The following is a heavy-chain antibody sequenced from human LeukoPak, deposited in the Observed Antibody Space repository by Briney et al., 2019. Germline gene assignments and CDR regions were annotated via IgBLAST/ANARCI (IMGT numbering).Heavy chain of an antibody. D-gene: IGHD6-6*01. CDR2: ISSSSSYV. J-gene: IGHJ4*02. CDR1: GFTFSSYS. Sequence: GGSLRLSCAASGFTFSSYSMNWVRRAPGKGLEWVSSISSSSSYVYYADSVKGRFTISRDNAKNSLYLQMNSLRAEDTAVYYCARDSGIAARPHYFDYWGQGTLVTVSS. V-gene: IGHV3-21*01. CDR3: ARDSGIAARPHYFDY.